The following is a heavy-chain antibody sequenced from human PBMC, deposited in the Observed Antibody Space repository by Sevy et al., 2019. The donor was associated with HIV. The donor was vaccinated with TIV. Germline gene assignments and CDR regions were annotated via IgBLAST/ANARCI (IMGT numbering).Heavy chain of an antibody. CDR2: ISYDGRNK. D-gene: IGHD6-13*01. CDR3: ARDAAAADKYAFDI. CDR1: GFTFSSYA. V-gene: IGHV3-30*04. Sequence: GGSLRLSCAASGFTFSSYAMHWVRQAPGKGLEWVAVISYDGRNKYYADSVKGRFTISRDNSKNTLYLQMNSLRAEDTAVYYCARDAAAADKYAFDIWGQGTMVTVSS. J-gene: IGHJ3*02.